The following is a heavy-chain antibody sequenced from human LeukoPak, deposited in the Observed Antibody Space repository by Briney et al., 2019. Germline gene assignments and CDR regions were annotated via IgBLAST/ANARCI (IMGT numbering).Heavy chain of an antibody. CDR2: IYPGDSDTDI. Sequence: GESLKISCKGSGYSFTKYWIGWVRQMPGKGLEWMGIIYPGDSDTDIRYSPSFQGQVTISADKSISTAYLQWSSLKASDTATYYCARHDTGNWIADYWGQGTLVTVSS. CDR3: ARHDTGNWIADY. D-gene: IGHD1-1*01. V-gene: IGHV5-51*01. CDR1: GYSFTKYW. J-gene: IGHJ4*02.